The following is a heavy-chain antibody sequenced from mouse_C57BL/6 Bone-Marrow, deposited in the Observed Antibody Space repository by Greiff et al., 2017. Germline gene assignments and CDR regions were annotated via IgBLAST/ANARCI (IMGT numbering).Heavy chain of an antibody. CDR1: GFTFSSYA. CDR3: TRVYYSPFDY. Sequence: EVMLVESGEGLVKPGGSLKLSCAASGFTFSSYAMSWVRQTPEKRLEWVAYISSGGDYFYYADTVKGRFTISRDNARNTLYRQMSMLKSEDTAMYYCTRVYYSPFDYWGQGTTLTVSS. D-gene: IGHD1-1*01. V-gene: IGHV5-9-1*02. CDR2: ISSGGDYF. J-gene: IGHJ2*01.